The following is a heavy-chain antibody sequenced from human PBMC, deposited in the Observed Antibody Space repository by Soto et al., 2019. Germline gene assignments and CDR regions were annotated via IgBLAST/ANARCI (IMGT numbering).Heavy chain of an antibody. J-gene: IGHJ4*02. Sequence: VQLVESGGGLVQPGGSLRLSCAASGFTVSSNYMSWVRQAPGKGLEWVSVIYSGGSTYYADSVKGRFTISRDNSKNTLYLQMNSLRAEDTAVYYCASGYSGTWYYFDYWGQGTLVTVSS. V-gene: IGHV3-66*01. CDR2: IYSGGST. D-gene: IGHD5-12*01. CDR1: GFTVSSNY. CDR3: ASGYSGTWYYFDY.